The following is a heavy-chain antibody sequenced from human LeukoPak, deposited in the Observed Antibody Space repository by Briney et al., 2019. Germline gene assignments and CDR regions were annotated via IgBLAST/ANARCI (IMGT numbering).Heavy chain of an antibody. J-gene: IGHJ6*02. CDR1: GFTFSSYA. V-gene: IGHV3-53*01. Sequence: PGGSLRLSCAASGFTFSSYAMSWVRQAPGKGLEWVSVIYSGGSTYYADSVKGRFTISRDNSKNTLYLQMNSLRAEDTAVYYCARASSRHDYYYGMDVWGQGTTVTVSS. CDR2: IYSGGST. CDR3: ARASSRHDYYYGMDV.